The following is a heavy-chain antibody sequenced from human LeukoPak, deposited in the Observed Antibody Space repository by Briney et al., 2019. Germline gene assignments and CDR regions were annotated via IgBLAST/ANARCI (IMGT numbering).Heavy chain of an antibody. CDR2: IYYSGST. V-gene: IGHV4-39*07. D-gene: IGHD4-17*01. Sequence: SETLSLTCTVSGGSISSSSYYWGWIRQPPGKGLEWIGSIYYSGSTYHNPSLKSRVTISVDTSKNQFSLKLSSVTAADTAVYYCARGPTTVTRAFDYWGQGTLVTVSS. CDR1: GGSISSSSYY. CDR3: ARGPTTVTRAFDY. J-gene: IGHJ4*02.